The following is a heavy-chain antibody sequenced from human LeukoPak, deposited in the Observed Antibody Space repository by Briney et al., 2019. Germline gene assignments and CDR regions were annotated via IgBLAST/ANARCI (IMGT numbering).Heavy chain of an antibody. J-gene: IGHJ4*02. CDR1: GGSFSGYY. CDR2: INHSGRT. CDR3: ARGPYYDILSGYYRGSKWYY. D-gene: IGHD3-9*01. V-gene: IGHV4-34*01. Sequence: SETLSLTCAVYGGSFSGYYWSWIRQPPGKGLGWIGEINHSGRTNYNPSLKSRVTISVNTSKIQFSLKLSSVTAADTAVYYCARGPYYDILSGYYRGSKWYYWGQGTLVTVSS.